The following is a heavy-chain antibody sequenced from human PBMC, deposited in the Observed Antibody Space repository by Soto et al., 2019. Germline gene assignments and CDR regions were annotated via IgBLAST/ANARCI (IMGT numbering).Heavy chain of an antibody. CDR2: LIPIFGTA. CDR3: ARAPRITFGGGSNWFDP. Sequence: QVQLVQSGAEVKKPGSSVKVSCKASGGTFSSYAISWVRQAPGQGLEWMGGLIPIFGTANYAQKFQGRVTITADESTSTAYMELSSLRYEDTDVYYCARAPRITFGGGSNWFDPWGQGTLVNVSS. J-gene: IGHJ5*02. D-gene: IGHD3-16*01. CDR1: GGTFSSYA. V-gene: IGHV1-69*12.